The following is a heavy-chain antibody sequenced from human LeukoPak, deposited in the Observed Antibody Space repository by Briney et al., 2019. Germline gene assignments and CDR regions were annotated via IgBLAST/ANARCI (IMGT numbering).Heavy chain of an antibody. CDR3: ARDRDKQINLRPNYFDY. J-gene: IGHJ4*02. Sequence: ASVKVSCKASGYTFTNYDISWVRQAPGQGLEWMGWISAYNGDTNYARTFQGRITMTTDSSTSTVYMELRSLRSGDTAVYYCARDRDKQINLRPNYFDYWGQGTLVTVSS. D-gene: IGHD3-16*01. CDR2: ISAYNGDT. V-gene: IGHV1-18*01. CDR1: GYTFTNYD.